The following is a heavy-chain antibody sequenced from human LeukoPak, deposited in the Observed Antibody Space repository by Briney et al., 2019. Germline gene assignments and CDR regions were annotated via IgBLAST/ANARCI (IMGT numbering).Heavy chain of an antibody. D-gene: IGHD6-13*01. CDR2: ISYSGST. Sequence: SETLSLTCTVSGGSISSSSYYWGWIRQPPGKGLEWIGSISYSGSTNYNPSLKSRVTISVDTSKNQFSLKLSSVTAADTAVYYCARGYSSSWYWFDPWGQGTLVTVSS. V-gene: IGHV4-39*07. J-gene: IGHJ5*02. CDR1: GGSISSSSYY. CDR3: ARGYSSSWYWFDP.